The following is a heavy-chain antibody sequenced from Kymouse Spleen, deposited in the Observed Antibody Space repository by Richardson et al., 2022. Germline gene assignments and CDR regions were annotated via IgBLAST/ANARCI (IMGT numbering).Heavy chain of an antibody. CDR1: GFTFSSYG. Sequence: QVQLVESGGGVVQPGRSLRLSCAASGFTFSSYGMHWVRQAPGKGLEWVAVISYDGSNKYYADSVKGRFTISRDNSKNTLYLQMNSLRAEDTAVYYCAKQLVRGYYYYYGMDVWGQGTTVTVSS. CDR3: AKQLVRGYYYYYGMDV. J-gene: IGHJ6*02. CDR2: ISYDGSNK. V-gene: IGHV3-30*18. D-gene: IGHD6-13*01.